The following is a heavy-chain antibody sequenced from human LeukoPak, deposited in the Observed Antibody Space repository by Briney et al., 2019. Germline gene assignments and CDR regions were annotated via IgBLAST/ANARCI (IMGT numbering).Heavy chain of an antibody. CDR3: VRGIEY. Sequence: GGSLRLSCAASGFTFSSYWMNWVRQAPGKGLEWVANIKEDGSEIYYVDSVKGRFTISRDNAKNSLFLQMNSLRAEDTAVYYCVRGIEYWGQGTLATVSS. J-gene: IGHJ4*02. V-gene: IGHV3-7*01. CDR1: GFTFSSYW. CDR2: IKEDGSEI.